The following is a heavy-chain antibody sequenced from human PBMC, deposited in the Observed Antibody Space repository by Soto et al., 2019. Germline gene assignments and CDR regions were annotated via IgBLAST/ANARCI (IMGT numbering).Heavy chain of an antibody. CDR1: GFIFRDYA. Sequence: VELVESGGALVPPGGSLRLSCAASGFIFRDYAMTWVRQAPGKGLEWVSAISLTGKQTYYADSVKGRFTVSRDNSKSTVYLQMDSLRVEDTAVYYCAKDRLGPLSGVMDVWGQGTTVTVSS. CDR2: ISLTGKQT. D-gene: IGHD3-16*01. J-gene: IGHJ6*02. CDR3: AKDRLGPLSGVMDV. V-gene: IGHV3-23*04.